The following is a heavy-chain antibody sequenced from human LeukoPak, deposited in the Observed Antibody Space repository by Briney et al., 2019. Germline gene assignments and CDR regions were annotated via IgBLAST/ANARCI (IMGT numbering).Heavy chain of an antibody. V-gene: IGHV3-30*18. CDR1: GFTFSRYG. Sequence: GRSLRLSCAASGFTFSRYGMHWVRQAPGKGLEWVAVVSFEGGNKYYADSVKGRFTISRDNSKNTLSLQMNSLRAEDTAVYYCAKDMGYYYGSGSYPPENDYWGQGTLVTVSS. CDR3: AKDMGYYYGSGSYPPENDY. CDR2: VSFEGGNK. J-gene: IGHJ4*02. D-gene: IGHD3-10*01.